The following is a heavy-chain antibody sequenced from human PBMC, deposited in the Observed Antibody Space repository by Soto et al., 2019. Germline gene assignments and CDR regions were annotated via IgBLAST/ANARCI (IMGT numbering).Heavy chain of an antibody. CDR3: ASPTLGAFDI. Sequence: ASETLSLTCTISGGSISSSNYFWGWIRQPPGKGLEWIGSIFYSGSTSHNSSLKGRVTISVDTSKNQFSLRLSSVTAADTAVYYCASPTLGAFDIWGQGTMVTVSS. D-gene: IGHD3-16*01. CDR1: GGSISSSNYF. J-gene: IGHJ3*02. CDR2: IFYSGST. V-gene: IGHV4-39*01.